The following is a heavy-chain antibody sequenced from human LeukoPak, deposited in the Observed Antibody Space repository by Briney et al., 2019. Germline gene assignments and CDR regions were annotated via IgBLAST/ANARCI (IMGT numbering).Heavy chain of an antibody. CDR3: ARPGIAVAGTRSYYFDY. CDR1: GFTFSSYG. CDR2: ISYDGSKK. D-gene: IGHD6-19*01. V-gene: IGHV3-30*03. J-gene: IGHJ4*02. Sequence: GSLRLSCAASGFTFSSYGIHWVRQAPGKGLEWVTVISYDGSKKYYADSVKGRFTISRDNSKNTLYLQMNSLRAEDTAVYYCARPGIAVAGTRSYYFDYWGQGTLVTVSS.